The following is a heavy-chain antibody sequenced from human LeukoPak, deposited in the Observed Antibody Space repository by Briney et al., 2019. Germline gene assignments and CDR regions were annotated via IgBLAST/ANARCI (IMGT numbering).Heavy chain of an antibody. J-gene: IGHJ4*02. D-gene: IGHD4-17*01. CDR1: GGTFSSYA. CDR2: IIPIFGTA. V-gene: IGHV1-69*05. Sequence: SVKVSCKASGGTFSSYAISWVRQAPGQGLEWMGRIIPIFGTANYAQKFQGRVTITTDESTSTAYMELRSLRSEDTAVFYWPIGGVYGDYGRDYWGQGTLVTVSS. CDR3: PIGGVYGDYGRDY.